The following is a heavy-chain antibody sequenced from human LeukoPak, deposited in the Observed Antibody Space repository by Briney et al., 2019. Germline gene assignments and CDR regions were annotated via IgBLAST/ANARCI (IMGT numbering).Heavy chain of an antibody. CDR1: GFTFSSYS. J-gene: IGHJ4*02. V-gene: IGHV3-48*02. CDR2: ISSSSSTI. D-gene: IGHD3-10*01. Sequence: RPGGSLRPSCAASGFTFSSYSMNWVRQAPGKGLEWVSYISSSSSTIYYADSVKGRFTISRDNAKNSLYLQMNSLRDEDTAVYYCARPLEAVVQGVTLDYWGQGTLVTVSS. CDR3: ARPLEAVVQGVTLDY.